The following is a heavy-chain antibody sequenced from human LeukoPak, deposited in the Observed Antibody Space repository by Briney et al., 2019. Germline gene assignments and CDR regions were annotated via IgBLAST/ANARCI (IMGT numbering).Heavy chain of an antibody. CDR2: ISYDGSNK. CDR1: GFTFSSYA. D-gene: IGHD6-19*01. Sequence: PGGSLRLSCAASGFTFSSYAMHWVGQAPGKGLEWVAVISYDGSNKYYGDSVKGRFTISRDNSKNTLYLQMNSLRAEDTAVYYCARSIGYSSGWYAYWGQGTLVTVSS. V-gene: IGHV3-30*04. CDR3: ARSIGYSSGWYAY. J-gene: IGHJ4*02.